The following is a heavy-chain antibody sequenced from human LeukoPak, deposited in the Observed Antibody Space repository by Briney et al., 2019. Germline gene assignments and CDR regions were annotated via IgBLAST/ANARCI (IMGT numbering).Heavy chain of an antibody. V-gene: IGHV4-34*01. J-gene: IGHJ4*02. CDR1: GGSFNGYY. CDR2: INHSGST. Sequence: NPSETLSLTCAVYGGSFNGYYWSWIRQPPGKGLEWIGEINHSGSTNYNPSLKSRVTISVDTSKNQFSLKLSSVTAADTAVYYCARESEEVDYWGQGTLVTVSS. CDR3: ARESEEVDY.